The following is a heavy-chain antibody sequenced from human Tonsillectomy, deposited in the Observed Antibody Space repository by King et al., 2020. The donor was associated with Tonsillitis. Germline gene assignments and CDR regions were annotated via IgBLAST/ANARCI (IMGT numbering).Heavy chain of an antibody. CDR1: GGSFSGYY. D-gene: IGHD1-7*01. J-gene: IGHJ3*02. V-gene: IGHV4-34*01. Sequence: VQLQQWGAGLLKPSETLSLTCAVYGGSFSGYYWSWIRQPPGKGLEWIGEINHSGSTNYNPSLKRRVTVSVDTSKNQFSLKLSSVTAADPAVYYCAAWQGSSGELDAFDIWGQGTMVTVSS. CDR3: AAWQGSSGELDAFDI. CDR2: INHSGST.